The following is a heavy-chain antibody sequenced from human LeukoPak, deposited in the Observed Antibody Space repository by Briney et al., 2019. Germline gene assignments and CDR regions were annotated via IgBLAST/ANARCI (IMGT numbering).Heavy chain of an antibody. D-gene: IGHD2-15*01. V-gene: IGHV1-8*01. CDR3: ARSHTQKEFCGGGRCYPTVWWFDP. Sequence: ASVKVSCKASGYTFINNDINWVRQAPGQGLEWMAWIDPKNGNRGYAQNFQGRVTMTTDISINTAYLGLSSLRSEDTAVYYCARSHTQKEFCGGGRCYPTVWWFDPWGQGTLVTVSS. CDR1: GYTFINND. CDR2: IDPKNGNR. J-gene: IGHJ5*02.